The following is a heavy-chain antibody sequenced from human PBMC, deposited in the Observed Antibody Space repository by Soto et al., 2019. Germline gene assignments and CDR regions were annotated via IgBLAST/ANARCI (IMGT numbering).Heavy chain of an antibody. D-gene: IGHD3-9*01. CDR1: GYTFTSYG. V-gene: IGHV1-18*04. J-gene: IGHJ4*02. Sequence: GXSVKVSCKASGYTFTSYGISWVRQAPGQGLEWMGWISAYNGNTNYAQKLQGRVTMTTDTSTSTAYMELRSLRSDDTAVYYCARGTYYDILTGYYFDYWGQGTLVTVSS. CDR2: ISAYNGNT. CDR3: ARGTYYDILTGYYFDY.